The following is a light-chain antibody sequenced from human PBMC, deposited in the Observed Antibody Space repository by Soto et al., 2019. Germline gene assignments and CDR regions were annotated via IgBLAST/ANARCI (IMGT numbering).Light chain of an antibody. CDR2: DAS. CDR3: QHYDHWPPT. J-gene: IGKJ1*01. V-gene: IGKV3-15*01. Sequence: ETVMTQSPATLSVSPGEGATLSCRASQSVSSALAWYQQRPGQAPRLLIYDASTRAPGIPARFSGSGSGTDFILTISSLQSEDFAVYYCQHYDHWPPTFGRGTKVDI. CDR1: QSVSSA.